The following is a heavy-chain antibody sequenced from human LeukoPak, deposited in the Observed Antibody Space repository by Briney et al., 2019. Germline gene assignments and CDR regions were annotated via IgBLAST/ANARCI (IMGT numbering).Heavy chain of an antibody. Sequence: SETLSLTCAVYGGSFSGYYWSWIRQPPGKGLEWIGSISYSGSTYYNPSLKSRVTISVDTSKNQFSLKLTSVTAADTAVYHCARQYCARCYHYYHYYMDVWGKGTTVTVSS. D-gene: IGHD2-21*01. CDR2: ISYSGST. J-gene: IGHJ6*03. CDR1: GGSFSGYY. V-gene: IGHV4-34*01. CDR3: ARQYCARCYHYYHYYMDV.